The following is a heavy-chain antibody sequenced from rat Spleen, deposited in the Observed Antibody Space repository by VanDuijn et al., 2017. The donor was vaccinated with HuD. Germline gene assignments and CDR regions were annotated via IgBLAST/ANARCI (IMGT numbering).Heavy chain of an antibody. J-gene: IGHJ1*01. CDR3: ARDLHLIAGGWYFDF. V-gene: IGHV5-29*01. CDR1: GFTFSDYG. CDR2: ISYGDSSGHSST. Sequence: EVQLVESGGGLVQPGRSLKLSCAASGFTFSDYGVAWVRQAPTKGLEWVATISYGDSSGHSSTYYRDSVKGRFTISRDNAKSTLSLQMESLRSEDTATYYCARDLHLIAGGWYFDFWGPGTMVTVSS. D-gene: IGHD1-2*01.